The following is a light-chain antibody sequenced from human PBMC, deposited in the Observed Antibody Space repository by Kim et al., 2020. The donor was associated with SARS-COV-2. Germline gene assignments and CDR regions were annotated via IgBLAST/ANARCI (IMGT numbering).Light chain of an antibody. V-gene: IGLV1-44*01. CDR1: SSNIGGNS. Sequence: ELTQPPSASGAPGQGVTISCSGGSSNIGGNSVSWYQHPPGTAPKLLIYETDQRPAGVPDRISASKSRTSASLVISGLQSADEADYYCATWDDDLNSVLFGGWTQLTVL. CDR3: ATWDDDLNSVL. J-gene: IGLJ3*02. CDR2: ETD.